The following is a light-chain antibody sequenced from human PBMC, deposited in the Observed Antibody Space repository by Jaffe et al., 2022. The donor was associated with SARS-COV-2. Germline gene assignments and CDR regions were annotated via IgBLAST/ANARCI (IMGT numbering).Light chain of an antibody. Sequence: QSALAQPASVSGSPGQSITISCTGTSSDVGSYTYVSWYQHHPGKAPKVMIYDVSNRPSGVSNRFSGSKSGNTATLTISGLQAEDEADYYCNSYTTSSTWVFGGGTRLTVL. CDR1: SSDVGSYTY. CDR3: NSYTTSSTWV. V-gene: IGLV2-14*03. CDR2: DVS. J-gene: IGLJ3*02.